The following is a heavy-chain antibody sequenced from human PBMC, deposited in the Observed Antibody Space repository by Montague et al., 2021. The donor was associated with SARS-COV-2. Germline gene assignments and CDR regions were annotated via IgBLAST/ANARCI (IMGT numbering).Heavy chain of an antibody. CDR3: AHSSIAAAGTTRGRFDP. CDR1: GFSLSTSGVG. CDR2: XYWDDDK. Sequence: PALVKPTQTLTLICTFSGFSLSTSGVGVGWIRQPPGKALEWLAVXYWDDDKRYSPSLKSRLTITKDTSKNQVVLTMTNMDPVDTATYYCAHSSIAAAGTTRGRFDPWGQGTLVTVSS. V-gene: IGHV2-5*02. D-gene: IGHD6-13*01. J-gene: IGHJ5*02.